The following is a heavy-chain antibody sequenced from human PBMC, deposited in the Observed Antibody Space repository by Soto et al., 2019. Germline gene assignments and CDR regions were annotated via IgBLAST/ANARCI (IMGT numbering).Heavy chain of an antibody. J-gene: IGHJ4*02. D-gene: IGHD5-12*01. CDR1: GFSFDEYA. Sequence: GGSLRLSCAASGFSFDEYAMTWVRRAAGKGLEWVSAISGSGDNTYYADSVKGLFTISRDNSKNTLYLHLNSLRAEDTAVYYCAKGYYSGYDLAYFDYWGQGTLVTVSS. CDR3: AKGYYSGYDLAYFDY. V-gene: IGHV3-23*01. CDR2: ISGSGDNT.